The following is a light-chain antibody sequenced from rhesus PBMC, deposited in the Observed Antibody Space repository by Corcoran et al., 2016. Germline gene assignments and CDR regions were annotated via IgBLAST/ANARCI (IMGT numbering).Light chain of an antibody. J-gene: IGKJ4*01. V-gene: IGKV1-22*01. CDR3: QQYSSRPLT. CDR2: KAS. CDR1: QGISSW. Sequence: DIQMTQSPSSLSASVGDTVTITCRASQGISSWLAWYQQKPGKAPNLLIYKASSLQSGVPSRFSGSGSWTDVTLTISSLQSEDFATYYGQQYSSRPLTFGGGTKVELK.